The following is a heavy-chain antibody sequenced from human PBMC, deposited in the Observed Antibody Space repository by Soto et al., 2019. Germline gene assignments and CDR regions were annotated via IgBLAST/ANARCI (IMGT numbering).Heavy chain of an antibody. CDR1: GGSFSGYY. V-gene: IGHV4-34*01. Sequence: QVQLQQWGAGLLKPSETLSLTCAVYGGSFSGYYWSWIRQPPGKGLEWIGEINHSGSTNYNPSLKXRXLISVDTAKNQFALKLSSVTAADTAVYYCARGKGDYWGQGTLVTVSS. J-gene: IGHJ4*02. CDR2: INHSGST. CDR3: ARGKGDY.